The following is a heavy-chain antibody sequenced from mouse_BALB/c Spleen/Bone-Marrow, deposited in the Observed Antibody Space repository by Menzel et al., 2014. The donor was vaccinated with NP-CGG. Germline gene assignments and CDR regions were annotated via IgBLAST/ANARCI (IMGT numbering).Heavy chain of an antibody. D-gene: IGHD3-1*01. V-gene: IGHV5-12-2*01. CDR3: ARHVGNPYAMDY. CDR2: ISNGGGST. CDR1: GFTFSSYT. Sequence: EVHLVESGGGLVQPGGSLKLSCAASGFTFSSYTMSWVRQTPEKRLEWVAYISNGGGSTYYPDTVKGRFTTSRDNAKNTLYLQMSSLKSEDTAMYYCARHVGNPYAMDYWGQGTSVTVSS. J-gene: IGHJ4*01.